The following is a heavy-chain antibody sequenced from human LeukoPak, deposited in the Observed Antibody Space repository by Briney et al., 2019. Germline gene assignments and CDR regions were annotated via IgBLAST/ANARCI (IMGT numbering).Heavy chain of an antibody. CDR3: ARDPTVAGDPDYFDY. CDR1: GFTFSSYA. J-gene: IGHJ4*02. D-gene: IGHD2-15*01. CDR2: ISYDGSNK. V-gene: IGHV3-30-3*01. Sequence: GGSLRLSCAASGFTFSSYAMHWVRQAPGKGLEWVAVISYDGSNKYYADSVKGRFTISRDNSKNTLYLQMNSLGAEDTAVYYCARDPTVAGDPDYFDYWGQGTLVTVSS.